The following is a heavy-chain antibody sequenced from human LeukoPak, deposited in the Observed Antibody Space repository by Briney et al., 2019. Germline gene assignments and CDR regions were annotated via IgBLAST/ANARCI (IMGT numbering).Heavy chain of an antibody. Sequence: ASVKVSCKASGYTFTGYYMHWVRQAPGQGLECMGWINPNSGGTNYAQKFQGGVTMTRDTSISTAYMELSRLRSDDTAVYYCARDARGVVIPYGMDVWGQGTTVTVSS. CDR1: GYTFTGYY. CDR2: INPNSGGT. D-gene: IGHD2-21*01. J-gene: IGHJ6*02. CDR3: ARDARGVVIPYGMDV. V-gene: IGHV1-2*02.